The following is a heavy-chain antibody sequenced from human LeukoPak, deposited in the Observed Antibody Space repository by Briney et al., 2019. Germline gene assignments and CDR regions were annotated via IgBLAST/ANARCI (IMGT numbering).Heavy chain of an antibody. J-gene: IGHJ6*04. CDR2: ISGSSTYI. CDR3: AREDASSLDV. V-gene: IGHV3-21*01. CDR1: GFTFSSYD. D-gene: IGHD6-6*01. Sequence: GGSLRLSCAASGFTFSSYDMNRVRQAPGKGLEWVSSISGSSTYIYYADSVKGRFTISRDNAKNSLYLQMHSLRAEDTAVYYCAREDASSLDVWGKGTTVTVSS.